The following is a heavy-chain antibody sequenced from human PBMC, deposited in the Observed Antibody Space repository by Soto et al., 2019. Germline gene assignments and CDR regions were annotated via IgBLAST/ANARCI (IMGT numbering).Heavy chain of an antibody. CDR1: GYAFTTYG. CDR2: ISAHNGNT. CDR3: ARGRYGDY. J-gene: IGHJ4*02. D-gene: IGHD1-1*01. V-gene: IGHV1-18*01. Sequence: QVHLVQSGAEVKKPGASVKVSCKGSGYAFTTYGITWVRQAPGQGLEWMGWISAHNGNTNYAQKPQGRDTVTRDTSTSTAYMEPRGLRPDDTAVYYGARGRYGDYWGQGALVTVSS.